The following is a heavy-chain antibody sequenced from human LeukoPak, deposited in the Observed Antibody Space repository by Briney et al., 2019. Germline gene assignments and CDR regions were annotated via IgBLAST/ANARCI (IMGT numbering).Heavy chain of an antibody. CDR3: AKTPRQGAAAGSFDY. J-gene: IGHJ4*02. CDR1: GFTFSSYA. V-gene: IGHV3-30-3*02. D-gene: IGHD6-13*01. CDR2: ISYDGSNK. Sequence: PGGSLRLSCAASGFTFSSYAMHWVRQAPGKGLEWVAVISYDGSNKYYADSVKGRFTISRDNSKNTLYLQMNSLRAEDTAVYYCAKTPRQGAAAGSFDYWGQGTLVTVSS.